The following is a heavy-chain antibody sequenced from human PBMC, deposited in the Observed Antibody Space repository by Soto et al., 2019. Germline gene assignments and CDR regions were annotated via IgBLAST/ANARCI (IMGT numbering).Heavy chain of an antibody. Sequence: EVHLLESGGALAQPGGSLRLSCIASGFTFSNYAMSWVRQSPGKELEWVSTINGGGDRTYYTDSVKGRFTVSRDNSKNMLSLQMNSLIAEDTALYYCAKDHCERHNTGVPWDVWGLGTLVTV. V-gene: IGHV3-23*01. J-gene: IGHJ4*02. CDR1: GFTFSNYA. D-gene: IGHD2-8*02. CDR3: AKDHCERHNTGVPWDV. CDR2: INGGGDRT.